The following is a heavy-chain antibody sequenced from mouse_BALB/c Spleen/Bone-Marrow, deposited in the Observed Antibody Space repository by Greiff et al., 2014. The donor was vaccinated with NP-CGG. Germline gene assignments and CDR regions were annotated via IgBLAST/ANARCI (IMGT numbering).Heavy chain of an antibody. V-gene: IGHV14-3*02. CDR1: GFNIKDTY. Sequence: VQLKQSGAELVKPGASVKLSCTASGFNIKDTYMHWVKQRPEQGLEWIGRIDPANGNTKYDPKFQGKATITADTSSNIAYLQLSSLTSEDTAVYYCATMITDWYFDVWGAGTTVTVSS. J-gene: IGHJ1*01. CDR3: ATMITDWYFDV. CDR2: IDPANGNT. D-gene: IGHD2-4*01.